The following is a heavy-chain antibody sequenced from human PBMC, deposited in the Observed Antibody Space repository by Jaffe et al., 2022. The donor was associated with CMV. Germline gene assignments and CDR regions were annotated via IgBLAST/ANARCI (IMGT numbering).Heavy chain of an antibody. Sequence: QVQLQESGPGLVKPSETLSLTCTVSGGSISSYYWSWIRQPPGKGLEWIGYIYYSGSTNYNPSLKSRVTISVDTSKNQFSLKLSSVTAADTAVYYCARQTGVVVAALYYFDYWGQGTLVTVSS. CDR1: GGSISSYY. CDR3: ARQTGVVVAALYYFDY. CDR2: IYYSGST. J-gene: IGHJ4*02. D-gene: IGHD2-15*01. V-gene: IGHV4-59*01.